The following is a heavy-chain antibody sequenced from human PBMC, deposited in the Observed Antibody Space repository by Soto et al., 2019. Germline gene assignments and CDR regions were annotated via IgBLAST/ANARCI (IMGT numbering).Heavy chain of an antibody. J-gene: IGHJ5*02. CDR2: ISYHGSDK. CDR3: AKAMLPTTQGWFDP. V-gene: IGHV3-30*18. CDR1: GFSFSNYG. D-gene: IGHD1-7*01. Sequence: PGGSLRLSCAASGFSFSNYGMHWVRQAPGKGLEWVATISYHGSDKYYAESVRGRFTISRDNSKSTLHLQMNSLRPEDTAIYYCAKAMLPTTQGWFDPWGQGTLVTVSS.